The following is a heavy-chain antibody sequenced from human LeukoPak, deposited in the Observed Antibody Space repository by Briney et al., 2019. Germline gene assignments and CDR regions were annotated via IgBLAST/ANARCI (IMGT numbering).Heavy chain of an antibody. D-gene: IGHD3-22*01. CDR1: GFTFSSYS. CDR3: ARDRTNYYDFDY. V-gene: IGHV3-30*03. Sequence: GGSLRLSCAASGFTFSSYSMNWVRQAPGKGLEWVAVISYDGSNKYYADSVKGRFTISRDNSKNTLYLQMNSLRAEDTAVYYCARDRTNYYDFDYWGQGTLVTVSS. J-gene: IGHJ4*02. CDR2: ISYDGSNK.